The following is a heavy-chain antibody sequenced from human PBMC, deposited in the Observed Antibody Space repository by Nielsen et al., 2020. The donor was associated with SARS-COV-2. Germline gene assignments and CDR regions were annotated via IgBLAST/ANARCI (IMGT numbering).Heavy chain of an antibody. J-gene: IGHJ3*02. Sequence: SLKISCAVSGFTFDDYAMHWVRQAPGKGLEWVSGISWNSGSIGYADSVKGRFTISRDNAKNSLYLQMNSLRAEDTALYYCAKDGSDAFDIWGQGTMVTVSS. CDR3: AKDGSDAFDI. CDR2: ISWNSGSI. V-gene: IGHV3-9*01. CDR1: GFTFDDYA.